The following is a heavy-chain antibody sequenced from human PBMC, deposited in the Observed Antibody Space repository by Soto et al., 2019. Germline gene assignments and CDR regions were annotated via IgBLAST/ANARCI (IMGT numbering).Heavy chain of an antibody. V-gene: IGHV3-33*01. CDR3: VRTACVINNCSYRGVR. Sequence: QGQLVESGGGVVQPGRSLRLSCVASGFDFKTYGMHWVRQAPGKGLEWVAVIGFDGTNIHYSDSVRGRFSISRDNSKNTESLNMNSLRVEDTALYYCVRTACVINNCSYRGVRWGQGTLVTV. D-gene: IGHD1-20*01. J-gene: IGHJ4*02. CDR1: GFDFKTYG. CDR2: IGFDGTNI.